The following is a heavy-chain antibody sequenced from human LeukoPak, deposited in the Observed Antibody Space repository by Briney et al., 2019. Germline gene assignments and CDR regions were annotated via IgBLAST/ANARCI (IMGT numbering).Heavy chain of an antibody. D-gene: IGHD6-19*01. V-gene: IGHV4-34*01. CDR1: GGSFSGYY. J-gene: IGHJ5*02. CDR3: ARRGGRWLVSSWFDP. Sequence: SETLSLTCAVYGGSFSGYYWSWIRQPPGKGLEWIGEINHSGSTNYNPSLKSRVTISVDTSKNQFSLKLSSVTAADTAVYYCARRGGRWLVSSWFDPWGQGTLVTVSS. CDR2: INHSGST.